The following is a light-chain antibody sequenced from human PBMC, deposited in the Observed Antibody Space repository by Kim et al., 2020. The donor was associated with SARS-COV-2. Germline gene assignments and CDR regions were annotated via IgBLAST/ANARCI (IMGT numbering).Light chain of an antibody. J-gene: IGLJ3*02. CDR3: QAWDSSTWV. V-gene: IGLV3-1*01. Sequence: SVCPGQTASITCSGDKLGDKYACWYQQKPGQPPVLVIYQDSKRPSGIPERFSGSNSGNKATLTISGTQAMDEADYYCQAWDSSTWVFGGGTQLTVL. CDR1: KLGDKY. CDR2: QDS.